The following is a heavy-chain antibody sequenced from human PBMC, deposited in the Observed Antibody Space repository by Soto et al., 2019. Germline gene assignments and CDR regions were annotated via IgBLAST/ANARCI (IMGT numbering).Heavy chain of an antibody. CDR3: AKRNWGGWYFDL. Sequence: EVQLLESGGGLVQPGGSLSLSCVASGFTFSSYAMSWVRQAPGKGLEWVSAISGSGGSTYYADSVKGRFTISRDNSKNTLYLQMNSLRAEDTAVYYCAKRNWGGWYFDLWGRGTLVTVSS. D-gene: IGHD7-27*01. CDR1: GFTFSSYA. V-gene: IGHV3-23*01. J-gene: IGHJ2*01. CDR2: ISGSGGST.